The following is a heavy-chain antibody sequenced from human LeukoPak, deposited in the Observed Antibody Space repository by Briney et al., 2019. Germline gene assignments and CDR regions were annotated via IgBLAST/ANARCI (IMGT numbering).Heavy chain of an antibody. D-gene: IGHD3-10*01. CDR3: AKDLWFGELSAFDI. CDR1: GFTFSSYG. Sequence: GGSLRLSCAASGFTFSSYGMHWVRQAPGKGLEWVAVIWYGGSNKYYADSVKGRFTISRDNSKNTLYLQMNSLRAEDTAVYYCAKDLWFGELSAFDIWGQGTMVTVSS. V-gene: IGHV3-30*02. CDR2: IWYGGSNK. J-gene: IGHJ3*02.